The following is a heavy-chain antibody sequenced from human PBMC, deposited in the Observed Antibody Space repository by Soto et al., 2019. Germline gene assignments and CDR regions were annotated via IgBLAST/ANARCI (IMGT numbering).Heavy chain of an antibody. CDR2: ISSSTSYI. Sequence: PRGSLRLSCAASGFLFSSCSMNWVRQAPGKGLEWVSSISSSTSYIYYADSVKGRFTISRDNAKNSLYLQMNSLRAEDTALYYCARDHQGSGSSPYYFDYWGQGTLVTVSS. CDR1: GFLFSSCS. CDR3: ARDHQGSGSSPYYFDY. D-gene: IGHD3-10*01. V-gene: IGHV3-21*01. J-gene: IGHJ4*02.